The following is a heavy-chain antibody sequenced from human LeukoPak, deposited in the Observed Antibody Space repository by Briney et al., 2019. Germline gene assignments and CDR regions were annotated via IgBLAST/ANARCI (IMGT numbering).Heavy chain of an antibody. CDR2: ISVSGGST. CDR3: ARGGDGYNYGDY. V-gene: IGHV3-23*01. Sequence: GGSLRLSCAASGFTFSIYAMSWVRQAPGKGLEWVSAISVSGGSTYYADSVKGRFTISRDNSKNTLYLQMNSLRAEDTAVYYCARGGDGYNYGDYWGQGTLVTVSS. D-gene: IGHD5-24*01. J-gene: IGHJ4*02. CDR1: GFTFSIYA.